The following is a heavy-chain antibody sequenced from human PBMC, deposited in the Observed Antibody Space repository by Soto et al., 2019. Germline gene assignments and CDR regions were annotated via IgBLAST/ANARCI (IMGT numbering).Heavy chain of an antibody. J-gene: IGHJ3*02. CDR2: INPNSGGT. CDR1: GYTFTGYY. V-gene: IGHV1-2*04. CDR3: ARGTYYDILTGSRGTDAFDI. Sequence: ASVKVSCKASGYTFTGYYMHWVRQASGQGLEWMGWINPNSGGTNYAQKFQGWVTMTRDTSISTAYMELSRLRSDDTAVYYCARGTYYDILTGSRGTDAFDIWGQGTMVTVSS. D-gene: IGHD3-9*01.